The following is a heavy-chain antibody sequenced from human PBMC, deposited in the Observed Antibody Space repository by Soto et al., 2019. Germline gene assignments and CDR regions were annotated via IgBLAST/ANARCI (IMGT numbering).Heavy chain of an antibody. CDR2: ITGSGGVT. Sequence: PVGSLRLSCAASGFPFSTYVMSWVRQAPGKGLDWVSSITGSGGVTYYADSVKGRFTVSRDDSKNTLFLQMNSLKAEDTAVYYCARVSGTITIFGVLIPTHWYFDLWGRGTLVTVSS. CDR1: GFPFSTYV. V-gene: IGHV3-23*01. J-gene: IGHJ2*01. D-gene: IGHD3-3*01. CDR3: ARVSGTITIFGVLIPTHWYFDL.